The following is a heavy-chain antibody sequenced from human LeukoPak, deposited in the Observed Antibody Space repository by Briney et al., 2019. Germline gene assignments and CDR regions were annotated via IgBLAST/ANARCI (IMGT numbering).Heavy chain of an antibody. J-gene: IGHJ4*02. CDR2: INPNSGGT. CDR3: ARHNTSSGWYYFDY. CDR1: GYTSTGYY. V-gene: IGHV1-2*02. D-gene: IGHD6-19*01. Sequence: SVKVSCKASGYTSTGYYMHWVRQAPGQGLEWMGWINPNSGGTNYAQKFQGRVTMTRDTSISTAYMELSRLRSDDTAVYYCARHNTSSGWYYFDYWGQGTLVTVSS.